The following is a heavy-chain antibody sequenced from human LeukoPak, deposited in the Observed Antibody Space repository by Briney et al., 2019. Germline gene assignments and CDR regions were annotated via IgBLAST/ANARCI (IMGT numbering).Heavy chain of an antibody. J-gene: IGHJ4*02. Sequence: PGGSQRLSCAASGFAVIDNYMNWVRQAPGKGLEWVAVIYSGGNTYYADSVAGRFTISRDTATNTVYLQMNSLRADDTAVYYCAREDSGYGLHLDYWGQGTLVTVSS. V-gene: IGHV3-66*01. D-gene: IGHD5-12*01. CDR3: AREDSGYGLHLDY. CDR1: GFAVIDNY. CDR2: IYSGGNT.